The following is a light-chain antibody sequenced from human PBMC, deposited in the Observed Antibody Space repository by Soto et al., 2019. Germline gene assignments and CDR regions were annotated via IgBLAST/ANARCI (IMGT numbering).Light chain of an antibody. J-gene: IGKJ3*01. V-gene: IGKV3-20*01. Sequence: EMVLTQSPGTLSLSPGERATLSCRASQSVSSSYLAWYQQKPGQAPRLLIYGASSSATGIPDRFSGSGSGTDFTLTISRLEPEDFAVYYCQQYGSSRFTFGPGTKVDIK. CDR3: QQYGSSRFT. CDR1: QSVSSSY. CDR2: GAS.